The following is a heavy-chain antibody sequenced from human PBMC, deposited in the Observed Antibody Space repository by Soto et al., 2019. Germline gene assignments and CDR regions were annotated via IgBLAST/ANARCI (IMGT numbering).Heavy chain of an antibody. J-gene: IGHJ6*02. V-gene: IGHV3-49*04. Sequence: SLRLSCTASGFTFGDYAMSWVRQAPGKGLEWVGFIRSKAYGGTTEYAASVKGRFTISRDDSKSIAYLQMNSLKTEDTVVYYCTRDIVVVVAATPYYYGMDVWGQGTTVTVSS. CDR3: TRDIVVVVAATPYYYGMDV. CDR2: IRSKAYGGTT. CDR1: GFTFGDYA. D-gene: IGHD2-15*01.